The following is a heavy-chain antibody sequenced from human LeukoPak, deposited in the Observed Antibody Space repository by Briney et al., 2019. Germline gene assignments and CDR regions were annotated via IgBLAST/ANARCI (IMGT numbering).Heavy chain of an antibody. Sequence: GGSLRLSCAASGFTFNSFWMYWVRQVPGKGLLWVARINSDGIRTSHADSVQGRFTISRDNANNTLYLQMNSLRVEDTAVYYCARGGSGSGYHYYYYYMDVWGKGTSVTISS. CDR3: ARGGSGSGYHYYYYYMDV. J-gene: IGHJ6*03. D-gene: IGHD3-22*01. CDR2: INSDGIRT. CDR1: GFTFNSFW. V-gene: IGHV3-74*01.